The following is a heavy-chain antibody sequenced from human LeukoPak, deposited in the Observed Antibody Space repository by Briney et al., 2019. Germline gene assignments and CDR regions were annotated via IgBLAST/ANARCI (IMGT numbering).Heavy chain of an antibody. CDR3: AKDSGNSGWYVDN. CDR2: IYFGGTT. CDR1: GFTFSNVW. Sequence: PGGSLRLSCAASGFTFSNVWMNWVRQAPGKGLEWVSVIYFGGTTYYADSVKGRFTISRDNSKNTVYLQMNSLRAEDTAVYYCAKDSGNSGWYVDNWGQGTLVTVSS. J-gene: IGHJ4*02. D-gene: IGHD6-19*01. V-gene: IGHV3-53*01.